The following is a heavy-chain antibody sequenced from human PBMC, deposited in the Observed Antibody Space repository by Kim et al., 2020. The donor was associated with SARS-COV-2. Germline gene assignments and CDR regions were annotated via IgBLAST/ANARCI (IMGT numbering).Heavy chain of an antibody. CDR2: ISGSSSHI. D-gene: IGHD4-17*01. Sequence: GGSLRLSCAASGFTFSSFGMNWVRQAPGKGLEWVSYISGSSSHIYYADSVKGRFTISRDNAKNSVYLQINSLRDEDTAVYYCARDDGEYARYSGMDVWGQGTTVTVSS. J-gene: IGHJ6*02. V-gene: IGHV3-21*05. CDR1: GFTFSSFG. CDR3: ARDDGEYARYSGMDV.